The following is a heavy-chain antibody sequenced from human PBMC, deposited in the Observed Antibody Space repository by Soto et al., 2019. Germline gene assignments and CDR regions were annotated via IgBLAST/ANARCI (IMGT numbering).Heavy chain of an antibody. CDR1: GFSFRNGW. J-gene: IGHJ5*02. CDR3: TTDVAGYCSSTTCNTSQNCFDP. V-gene: IGHV3-15*01. Sequence: EVQLVESGGGLVKPGGSLRLSRGGSGFSFRNGWVGWVRQAPGKGLEWVGRIRMNPDGGTTKYGAPAKDRFTMPRDDSKNTVYLQMNSLKTEDTAVYYCTTDVAGYCSSTTCNTSQNCFDPWGQGTLVIVSS. D-gene: IGHD2-2*01. CDR2: IRMNPDGGTT.